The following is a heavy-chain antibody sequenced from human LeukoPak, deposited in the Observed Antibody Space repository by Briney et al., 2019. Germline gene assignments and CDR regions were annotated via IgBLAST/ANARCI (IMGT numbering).Heavy chain of an antibody. D-gene: IGHD6-25*01. V-gene: IGHV3-53*01. J-gene: IGHJ5*02. Sequence: PGGSLRLSCAASGFTFSSNYMSWVCQAPGKGLEWVSGIYSGGSTYYSDSVKSRCTISRDNSKNTLYLQMNSLRAEATAVYYCARVFSSAGWFDPWGQGTLVTVSS. CDR3: ARVFSSAGWFDP. CDR2: IYSGGST. CDR1: GFTFSSNY.